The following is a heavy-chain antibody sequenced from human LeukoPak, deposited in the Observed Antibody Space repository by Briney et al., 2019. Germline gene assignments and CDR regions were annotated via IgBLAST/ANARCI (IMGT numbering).Heavy chain of an antibody. Sequence: SETLSLTCAVYGGSFSGYYWSWIRQPPGKGLEWIGEINHSGSTNYNLSLKSRVTISVDTSKNQFSLKLSSVTAADTAVYYCARVTMIRDYYYMDVWGKGTTVTVSS. CDR1: GGSFSGYY. CDR3: ARVTMIRDYYYMDV. CDR2: INHSGST. V-gene: IGHV4-34*01. D-gene: IGHD3-22*01. J-gene: IGHJ6*03.